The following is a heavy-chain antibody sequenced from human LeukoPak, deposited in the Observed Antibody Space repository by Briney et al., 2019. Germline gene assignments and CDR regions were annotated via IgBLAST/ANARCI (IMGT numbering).Heavy chain of an antibody. Sequence: GASVKVSCKASGYTFTSYYMHWVRQAPGQGLEWMGRINPNSGGTNYAQKFQGRVTMTRDTSISTAYMELSRLRSDDTAVYYCARERARAAAGSWFGYWGQGALVTVSS. CDR1: GYTFTSYY. V-gene: IGHV1-2*06. CDR2: INPNSGGT. D-gene: IGHD6-13*01. CDR3: ARERARAAAGSWFGY. J-gene: IGHJ4*02.